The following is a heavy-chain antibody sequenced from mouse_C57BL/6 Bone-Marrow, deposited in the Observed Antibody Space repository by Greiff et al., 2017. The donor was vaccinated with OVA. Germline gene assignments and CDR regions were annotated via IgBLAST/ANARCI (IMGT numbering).Heavy chain of an antibody. CDR3: ARLVYAMDY. Sequence: QVQLQQPGAELVKPGASVKMSCKASGYTFTSYWITWVKQRPGQGLEWIGDIYPGSGSTNYNEKFKSKATLTVDKSSSTAYMQLSSLTSEDSAVYYCARLVYAMDYWGQGTSVTVSS. CDR1: GYTFTSYW. CDR2: IYPGSGST. J-gene: IGHJ4*01. V-gene: IGHV1-55*01.